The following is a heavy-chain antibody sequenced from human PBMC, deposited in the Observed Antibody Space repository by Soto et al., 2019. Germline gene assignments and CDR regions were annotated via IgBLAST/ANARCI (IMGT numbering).Heavy chain of an antibody. Sequence: PCQSLKISCRGSGYRFVSFGGRCVLQMPGKGLEWMGIIYPGDSDTRYSPSFQGQVTISADKSISTAYLQWSSLKASDTAMYYCARPYGDYEYYFDPWGQGTLVTVSS. V-gene: IGHV5-51*01. D-gene: IGHD4-17*01. CDR3: ARPYGDYEYYFDP. CDR1: GYRFVSFG. J-gene: IGHJ4*02. CDR2: IYPGDSDT.